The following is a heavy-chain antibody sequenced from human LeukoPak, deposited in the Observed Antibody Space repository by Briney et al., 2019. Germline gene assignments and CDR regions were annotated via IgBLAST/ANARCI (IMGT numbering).Heavy chain of an antibody. V-gene: IGHV3-9*01. D-gene: IGHD2-21*02. CDR2: ISWNSGSI. CDR3: AKGVVTAATGFYYFDY. J-gene: IGHJ4*02. CDR1: GFTFDDYA. Sequence: PGGSLRLSCVASGFTFDDYAMHWVRQAPGKGLEWVSGISWNSGSIGYADSVKGRFTISRDNAKNSLYLQMNSLRAEDTALYYCAKGVVTAATGFYYFDYWGQGTLVTVSS.